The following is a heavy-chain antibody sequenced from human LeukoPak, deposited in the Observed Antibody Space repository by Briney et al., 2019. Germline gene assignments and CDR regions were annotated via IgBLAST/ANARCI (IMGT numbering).Heavy chain of an antibody. J-gene: IGHJ5*02. CDR2: IRYDGSNK. V-gene: IGHV3-30*02. D-gene: IGHD1-26*01. CDR1: GFTFSSYG. Sequence: PGGSLRLSCAASGFTFSSYGMHWVRQAPGKGLEWVAFIRYDGSNKYYADSVKGRFTISRDNSKNTLILQMNSLRPEDTAIYYCAKNDGNYCDPWGQGTLVTVSS. CDR3: AKNDGNYCDP.